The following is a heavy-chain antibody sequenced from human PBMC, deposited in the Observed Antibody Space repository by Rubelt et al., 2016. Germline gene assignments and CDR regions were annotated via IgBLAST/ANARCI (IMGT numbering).Heavy chain of an antibody. Sequence: QVQLVQSGAEVKKPGASVKVSCKASGYTFTGYYMHWVRQAPGQGLEWMGWINPNSGGTNYAQKFQGRLTMTRDTSISTAYRELSRRRSDDTAVYYCARFAIGGHSSGYLFDYWGQGTLVTVSS. CDR1: GYTFTGYY. CDR2: INPNSGGT. V-gene: IGHV1-2*02. J-gene: IGHJ4*02. D-gene: IGHD3-22*01. CDR3: ARFAIGGHSSGYLFDY.